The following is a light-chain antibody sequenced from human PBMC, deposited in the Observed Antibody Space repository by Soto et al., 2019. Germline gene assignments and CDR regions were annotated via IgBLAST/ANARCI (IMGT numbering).Light chain of an antibody. Sequence: DIVMTQSPLSLPVTPGEPASISCRSSQSLLHSNGYTYLDWYLQKPGQSPQLLIYLGSNRASGVPCRFSGSGSVPDFTLKISRVEAEDVGVYYCLQALQTPFTFGPGTKVDIK. CDR1: QSLLHSNGYTY. J-gene: IGKJ3*01. CDR2: LGS. V-gene: IGKV2-28*01. CDR3: LQALQTPFT.